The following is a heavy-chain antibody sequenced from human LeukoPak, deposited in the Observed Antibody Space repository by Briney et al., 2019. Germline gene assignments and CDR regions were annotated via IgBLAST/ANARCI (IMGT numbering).Heavy chain of an antibody. V-gene: IGHV3-23*01. Sequence: PGGSLRLSCAASGFTFSSYAMSWVRQAPGKGLEWVSAISGSGGSTYYADSVKGRFTISRDNSKNTLYLQMNSLRAEDTAVYYCAKPRPAEAYSSSGYLAFDIWGQGTMVTVSS. CDR2: ISGSGGST. CDR3: AKPRPAEAYSSSGYLAFDI. D-gene: IGHD3-22*01. J-gene: IGHJ3*02. CDR1: GFTFSSYA.